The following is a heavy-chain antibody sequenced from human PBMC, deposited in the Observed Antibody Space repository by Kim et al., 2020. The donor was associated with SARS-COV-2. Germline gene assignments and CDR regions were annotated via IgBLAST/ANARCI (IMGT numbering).Heavy chain of an antibody. V-gene: IGHV1-2*06. CDR2: ITPKNGDT. CDR1: GYTFIGYY. CDR3: ARDIGVLEYYYYGLDV. Sequence: ASVKVSCKASGYTFIGYYMHWVRRAPGQGLEWMGRITPKNGDTDYSQKFQGRVTMTTDTSINTAYMELSRLGSDDTAVYYCARDIGVLEYYYYGLDVWGQGTTVIVSS. D-gene: IGHD3-10*01. J-gene: IGHJ6*02.